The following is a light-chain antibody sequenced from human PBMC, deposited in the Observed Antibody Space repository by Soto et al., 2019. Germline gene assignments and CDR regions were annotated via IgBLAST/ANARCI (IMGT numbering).Light chain of an antibody. CDR1: QSVSSN. CDR3: QQYNNWPET. Sequence: EIVMTQSPATLSVSPGERATLSCRASQSVSSNLAWYQQKVGQAPKLLIYDASTRATGIPARFSGSGSGTEFTLTISSLQSEDFAVSYCQQYNNWPETFGQGTKVDIK. J-gene: IGKJ1*01. V-gene: IGKV3-15*01. CDR2: DAS.